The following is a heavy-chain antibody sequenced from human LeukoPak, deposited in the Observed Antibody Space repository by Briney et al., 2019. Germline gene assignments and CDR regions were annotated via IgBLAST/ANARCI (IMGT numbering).Heavy chain of an antibody. D-gene: IGHD5-12*01. CDR2: LSYSGYT. CDR3: ARHGGETIVATILHAFDI. J-gene: IGHJ3*02. CDR1: GGSINSFS. V-gene: IGHV4-59*08. Sequence: SEILSLTCTVSGGSINSFSWGWIRQSPGKGLGRIASLSYSGYTNYNHSLKSRFTISVDTSKNQFYLQLSSVTAADTAIYYCARHGGETIVATILHAFDIWGQGTMVTVPS.